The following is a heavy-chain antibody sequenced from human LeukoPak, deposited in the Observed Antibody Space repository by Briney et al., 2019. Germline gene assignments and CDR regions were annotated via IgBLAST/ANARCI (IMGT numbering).Heavy chain of an antibody. CDR1: GYTFTSYG. D-gene: IGHD6-19*01. V-gene: IGHV1-18*01. J-gene: IGHJ3*02. CDR3: ARDGGKQWLVLRDAFDI. Sequence: ASVKVSCKASGYTFTSYGISWVRQAPGQGLEWMGWISAYNGNTNYAQKLQGRVTMTTDTSTSTAYMELRSLRSDDTAVYYCARDGGKQWLVLRDAFDIWGQGTMVTVSS. CDR2: ISAYNGNT.